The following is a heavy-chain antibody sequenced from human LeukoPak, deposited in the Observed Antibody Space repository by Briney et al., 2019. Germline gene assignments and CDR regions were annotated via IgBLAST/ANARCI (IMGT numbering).Heavy chain of an antibody. D-gene: IGHD2-2*01. J-gene: IGHJ3*02. Sequence: SETLSLTCTVSGGSISSSSYYWGWIRQPPGKGLEWIGSIYYSGSTYYNPSLKSRVTISVDTSKNQFSLKLSSVTAADTAVYYCARWGIVVVPAAAHAFDIWGQGTMVTVSS. CDR1: GGSISSSSYY. V-gene: IGHV4-39*07. CDR3: ARWGIVVVPAAAHAFDI. CDR2: IYYSGST.